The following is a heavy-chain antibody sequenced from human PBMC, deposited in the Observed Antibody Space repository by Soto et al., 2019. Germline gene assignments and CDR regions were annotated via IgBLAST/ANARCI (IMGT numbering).Heavy chain of an antibody. CDR2: VSYTGHT. CDR1: GGSVSSGDYY. J-gene: IGHJ5*02. CDR3: AREVTPNRRGSYTVRVSWFDP. D-gene: IGHD5-18*01. Sequence: QVQLQESGPGLVKPSETLSLTCTVSGGSVSSGDYYWSWVRQHPGKGLEWIGYVSYTGHTYYNPSLKSRVTISVDTPMNPFALRLGSVTAADTGVYYCAREVTPNRRGSYTVRVSWFDPWGQGTLVTVSS. V-gene: IGHV4-31*03.